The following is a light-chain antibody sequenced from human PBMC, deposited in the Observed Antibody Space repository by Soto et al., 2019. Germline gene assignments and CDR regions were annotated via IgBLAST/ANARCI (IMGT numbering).Light chain of an antibody. CDR2: EVS. J-gene: IGLJ2*01. Sequence: QLVLTQPPSASGSPGQSVTISCTGTSSDDGGHNFVSWYQQHPGKAPKFLIYEVSKRPSGVPDRFSGSKSGITASLTVSGLQADDEAYYYCSAYAGNNNPVIFGGGTKLTVL. V-gene: IGLV2-8*01. CDR1: SSDDGGHNF. CDR3: SAYAGNNNPVI.